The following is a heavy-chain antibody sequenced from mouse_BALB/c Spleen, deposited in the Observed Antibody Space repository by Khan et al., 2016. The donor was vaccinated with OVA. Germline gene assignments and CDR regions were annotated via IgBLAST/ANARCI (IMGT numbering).Heavy chain of an antibody. Sequence: EVQLQESGPGLVKPSQSLSLTCTVTGYSITSEYTWNWIRQFPGNKLEWMGFISYSENTRYNPSLKSRISITRDTSKNHFFLQLNSVTSEDTATYYCARKDYYDYDPFPYWGQGTLVTVSA. D-gene: IGHD2-4*01. CDR1: GYSITSEYT. CDR3: ARKDYYDYDPFPY. CDR2: ISYSENT. J-gene: IGHJ3*01. V-gene: IGHV3-2*02.